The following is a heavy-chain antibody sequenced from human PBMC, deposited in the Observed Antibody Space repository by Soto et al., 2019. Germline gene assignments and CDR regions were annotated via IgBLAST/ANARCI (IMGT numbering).Heavy chain of an antibody. J-gene: IGHJ2*01. Sequence: EVQLVESGGGLVQPGGSLRLSCAASGFTVSSNYMSWVRQAPGKGLEWVSVIYSGGSTYYADSVKGRFTISRHNSKNTLYLQMNSRGAEDTAGYYCARGGYSSGWYGGYFDLWGRGTLVTVSS. V-gene: IGHV3-53*04. CDR3: ARGGYSSGWYGGYFDL. CDR1: GFTVSSNY. CDR2: IYSGGST. D-gene: IGHD6-19*01.